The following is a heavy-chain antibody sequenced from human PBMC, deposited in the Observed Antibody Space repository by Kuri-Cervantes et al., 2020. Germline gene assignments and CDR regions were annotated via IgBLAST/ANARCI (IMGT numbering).Heavy chain of an antibody. CDR1: GFTFSSYG. CDR3: ARDSGYVGFDY. J-gene: IGHJ4*02. Sequence: GESLKISCAASGFTFSSYGMHWVRQAPGKGLEWVAVISYDGSNKYYADSVEGRFTISRDNSKNTLYLQMNSLRAEDTAVYYCARDSGYVGFDYWGQGTLVTVSS. D-gene: IGHD5-12*01. CDR2: ISYDGSNK. V-gene: IGHV3-30*03.